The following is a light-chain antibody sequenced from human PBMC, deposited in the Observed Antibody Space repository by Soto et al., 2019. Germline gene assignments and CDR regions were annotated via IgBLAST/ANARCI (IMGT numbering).Light chain of an antibody. V-gene: IGLV6-57*04. CDR1: SGSIASNH. CDR3: QSYASTSGV. J-gene: IGLJ3*02. CDR2: EDN. Sequence: NFMLTQPHSVSESPGRTVTISCTRSSGSIASNHVQWFQQRPGSASTTVIYEDNQRPSGVPDRFSGSIDSSSNSASLTLSGLKTEDEADYYCQSYASTSGVFGGGTKLTVL.